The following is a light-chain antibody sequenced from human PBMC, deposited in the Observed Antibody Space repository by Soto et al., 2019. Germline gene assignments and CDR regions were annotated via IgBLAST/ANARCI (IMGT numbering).Light chain of an antibody. J-gene: IGKJ4*01. CDR1: QSVSSAY. CDR2: GAS. V-gene: IGKV3-20*01. Sequence: DSVLTQSPGTLFLSPGDRDILSSRASQSVSSAYLAWFQQKPGQAPRLLIYGASSRATGIPDRFSGSGSGTDFTLTISRLEPEDFAVYYCQQYGTSFTFGGGTKVDIK. CDR3: QQYGTSFT.